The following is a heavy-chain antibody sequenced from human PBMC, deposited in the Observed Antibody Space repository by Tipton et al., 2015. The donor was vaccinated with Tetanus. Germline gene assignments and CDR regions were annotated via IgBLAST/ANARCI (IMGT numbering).Heavy chain of an antibody. V-gene: IGHV1-18*04. CDR3: ARDWVNQRGLTSIDY. J-gene: IGHJ4*02. CDR1: GYTFTSYG. D-gene: IGHD6-25*01. Sequence: QMQLVQSGAEVKKPGASVKVSCKASGYTFTSYGISWVRQAPGQGLEWMGWISAYNGNTNYAQKLQGRVTMTPDTSTSTAYMELRSLRSDDTAVYYRARDWVNQRGLTSIDYWGQGTLVAVSS. CDR2: ISAYNGNT.